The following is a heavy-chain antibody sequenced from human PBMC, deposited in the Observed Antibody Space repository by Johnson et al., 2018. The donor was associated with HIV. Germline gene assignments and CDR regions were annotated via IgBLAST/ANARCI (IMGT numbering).Heavy chain of an antibody. CDR2: INTAGGST. D-gene: IGHD4/OR15-4a*01. J-gene: IGHJ3*02. CDR3: ARKVRCGPFEI. CDR1: GFTFSTYP. V-gene: IGHV3-74*02. Sequence: VQLVESGGGVVQPGRSLRLSCVVSGFTFSTYPMHWVRQAPGKGLEWVARINTAGGSTSYVDSVKGRFTVSRDNAKNTLYLQMNSLRADDTAVYYCARKVRCGPFEIWGQGTMVTVSS.